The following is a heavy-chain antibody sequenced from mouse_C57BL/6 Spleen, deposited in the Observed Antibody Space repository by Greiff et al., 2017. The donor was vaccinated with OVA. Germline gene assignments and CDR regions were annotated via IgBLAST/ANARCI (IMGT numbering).Heavy chain of an antibody. J-gene: IGHJ1*03. Sequence: QVQLQQSGAELVRPGTSVKKSCKASGYTFTNYWIGWAKQRPGHGLEWIGDIYPGGGYTNYNEKFKGKATLTADKSSSTAYMQFSSLTSEDSAIYYCARFITTVGGYFDVWGTGTTVTVSS. CDR1: GYTFTNYW. CDR3: ARFITTVGGYFDV. D-gene: IGHD1-1*01. V-gene: IGHV1-63*01. CDR2: IYPGGGYT.